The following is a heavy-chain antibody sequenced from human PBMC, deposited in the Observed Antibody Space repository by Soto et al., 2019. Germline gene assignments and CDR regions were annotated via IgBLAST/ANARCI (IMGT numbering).Heavy chain of an antibody. CDR2: IYPDDSDT. Sequence: GESLKISCKGSGYIFTTYWIGWVRQMSGKGLEWMGMIYPDDSDTRYSPSFQGQVTISAHKSSNTAYLQWSSLKASDTAMYFCARRRDYEIRKPAGFDYWGQGXLVTVCS. CDR3: ARRRDYEIRKPAGFDY. J-gene: IGHJ4*02. V-gene: IGHV5-51*01. D-gene: IGHD3-22*01. CDR1: GYIFTTYW.